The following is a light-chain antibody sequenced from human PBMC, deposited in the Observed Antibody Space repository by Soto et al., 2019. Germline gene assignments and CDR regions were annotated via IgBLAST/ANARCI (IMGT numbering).Light chain of an antibody. CDR2: EVT. Sequence: QSVLTQPASVSGSPGQSITISCTGTSSDVGGYNYVSWYQHHPGKAPKLMIYEVTNRPSGVSNRFSGSKSGNTASLTISGLHAEDEADYYCSSYTNTGTLLFGGGTKVTVL. CDR3: SSYTNTGTLL. J-gene: IGLJ2*01. V-gene: IGLV2-14*01. CDR1: SSDVGGYNY.